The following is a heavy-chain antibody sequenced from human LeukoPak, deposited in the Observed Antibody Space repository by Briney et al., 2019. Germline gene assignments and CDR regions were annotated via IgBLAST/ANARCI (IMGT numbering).Heavy chain of an antibody. J-gene: IGHJ5*02. D-gene: IGHD1-1*01. CDR3: ARVQVNDYH. Sequence: SETLSLTCAVYGGSFSGYYWSWIRQTPGKGLEWIGEINHSGSTNYNPSLKSRVTISVDTSKNQFSLKLSSVTAADTAVYYCARVQVNDYHWSQGTLVTVSS. CDR2: INHSGST. V-gene: IGHV4-34*01. CDR1: GGSFSGYY.